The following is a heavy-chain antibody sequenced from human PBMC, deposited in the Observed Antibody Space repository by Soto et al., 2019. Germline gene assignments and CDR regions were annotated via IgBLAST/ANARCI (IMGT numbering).Heavy chain of an antibody. D-gene: IGHD6-6*01. CDR2: ISGSGGST. CDR1: GFTFSSYA. CDR3: AKIEQLAGEGIDY. J-gene: IGHJ4*02. Sequence: GGSLRLSCAASGFTFSSYAMSWVRQAPGKGLEWVSAISGSGGSTYYADSVKCRFTISRDNSKNTLYLQMNSLRAEDTAVYYCAKIEQLAGEGIDYWGQGTLVTVSS. V-gene: IGHV3-23*01.